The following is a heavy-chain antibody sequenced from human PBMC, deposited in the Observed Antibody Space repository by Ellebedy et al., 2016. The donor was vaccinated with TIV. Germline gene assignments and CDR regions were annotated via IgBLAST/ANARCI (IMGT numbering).Heavy chain of an antibody. CDR3: ASPYCSGGSCYEYYFDY. CDR2: IYYSGST. D-gene: IGHD2-15*01. Sequence: MPGGSLRLSCTVSGGSISSGGYYWGWIRQPPGKGLEWIGSIYYSGSTYYNPSLKSRVTISVDTSKNQFSLKLSSVTAADTAVYYCASPYCSGGSCYEYYFDYWGQGTLVTVSS. V-gene: IGHV4-39*01. J-gene: IGHJ4*02. CDR1: GGSISSGGYY.